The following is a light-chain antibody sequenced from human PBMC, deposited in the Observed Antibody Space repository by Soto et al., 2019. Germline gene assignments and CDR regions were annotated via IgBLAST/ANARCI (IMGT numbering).Light chain of an antibody. CDR2: DAS. CDR1: QSVSSH. V-gene: IGKV3-11*01. J-gene: IGKJ4*01. Sequence: EIVLTQSPATLSLSPGERATVSCRASQSVSSHLAWYQQKPGQAPRLLIYDASNRATGIPARFSGSGSGTDFTLTISSLEPEDFAVYYCQQRSNFLTFGGGTKVEIK. CDR3: QQRSNFLT.